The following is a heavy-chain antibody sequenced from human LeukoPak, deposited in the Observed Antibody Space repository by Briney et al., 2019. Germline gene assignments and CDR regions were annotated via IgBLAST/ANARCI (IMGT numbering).Heavy chain of an antibody. CDR3: ARTGHYQFDS. CDR1: GYSFTDYD. Sequence: ASVKVSCKASGYSFTDYDFSWVRQAPGQGLEWLGWVSIYNDNTNYAREFQDRITMTTDISTSTAYMELKSLTSDDTAVYFCARTGHYQFDSWGQGTLVSVSS. J-gene: IGHJ4*02. D-gene: IGHD3-9*01. V-gene: IGHV1-18*01. CDR2: VSIYNDNT.